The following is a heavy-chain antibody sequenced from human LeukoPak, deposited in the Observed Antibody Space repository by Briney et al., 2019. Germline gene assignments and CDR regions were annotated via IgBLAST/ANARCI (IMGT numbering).Heavy chain of an antibody. J-gene: IGHJ4*02. Sequence: ASVKVSCKASGYTFTSYFMHWVRQAPGQGLEWMGIINPRGGSTSYAQKFQGRVSMTRDTSTSTVYMELSSLRSEDTAVYYCATGGHVRVYDSSAYYGHYWGQGTLVTVSS. CDR1: GYTFTSYF. CDR2: INPRGGST. CDR3: ATGGHVRVYDSSAYYGHY. V-gene: IGHV1-46*01. D-gene: IGHD3-22*01.